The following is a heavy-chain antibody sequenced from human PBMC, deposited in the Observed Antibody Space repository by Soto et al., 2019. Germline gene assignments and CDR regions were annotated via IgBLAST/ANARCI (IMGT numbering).Heavy chain of an antibody. CDR1: GYTFTSYA. D-gene: IGHD3-16*01. J-gene: IGHJ4*02. V-gene: IGHV1-3*01. CDR3: ARVGGQTEIPLGY. CDR2: INAGNGNT. Sequence: GASVKVSCKASGYTFTSYAMHWVRQAPGQRLEWMGWINAGNGNTKYSQKFQGRVTITRDTSASTAYMELSSLRSEDTAVYYCARVGGQTEIPLGYGGQETLVTVSS.